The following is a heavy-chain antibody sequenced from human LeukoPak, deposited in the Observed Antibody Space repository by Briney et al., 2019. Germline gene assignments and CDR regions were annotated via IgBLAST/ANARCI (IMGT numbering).Heavy chain of an antibody. CDR2: MNPNSGNT. Sequence: ASVKVSCKASGYTFTSYDINWVRQATGQGLEWMGWMNPNSGNTGYAQKFQGRVTMTRNTSISTAYMELSSLRSEDTAVYYCARAHYRGVGPDNWFDPWGQGTLVTVSS. CDR1: GYTFTSYD. CDR3: ARAHYRGVGPDNWFDP. D-gene: IGHD4-23*01. J-gene: IGHJ5*02. V-gene: IGHV1-8*01.